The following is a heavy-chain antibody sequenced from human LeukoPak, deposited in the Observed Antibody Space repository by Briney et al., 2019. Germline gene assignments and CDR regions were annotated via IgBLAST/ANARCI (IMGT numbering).Heavy chain of an antibody. CDR1: GGSFSGYY. D-gene: IGHD3-22*01. CDR2: INHSGST. Sequence: SETLSLTCAVCGGSFSGYYWSWIRQPPGKGLEWIGEINHSGSTNYNPSLKSRVTISVDTSKNQFSLKLSSVTAADTAVYYCARGRRSGYYLDWGQGTLVTVSS. V-gene: IGHV4-34*01. CDR3: ARGRRSGYYLD. J-gene: IGHJ4*02.